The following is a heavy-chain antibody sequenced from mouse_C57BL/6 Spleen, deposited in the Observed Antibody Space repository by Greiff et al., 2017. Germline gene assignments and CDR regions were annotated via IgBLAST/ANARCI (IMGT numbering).Heavy chain of an antibody. CDR2: IYPRSGNT. J-gene: IGHJ3*01. CDR3: AREYYGED. V-gene: IGHV1-81*01. CDR1: GYTFTSYG. D-gene: IGHD1-1*01. Sequence: QVQLQQSGAELARPGASVKLSCKASGYTFTSYGISWVKQRTGQGLEWIGEIYPRSGNTYYNEKFKGKATLTADKSSSTAYMELRSLTSEDSAVYFCAREYYGEDWGQGTLVTVSA.